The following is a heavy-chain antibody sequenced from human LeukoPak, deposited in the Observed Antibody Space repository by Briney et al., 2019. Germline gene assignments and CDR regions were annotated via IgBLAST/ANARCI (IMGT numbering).Heavy chain of an antibody. Sequence: ASVKVSCKASGYTFINHGINWLRQAPGQGLEWVGWISAYNGDTNYARRFQGRVTMTTDTSTKTSHMELRNLGSDDTAVYYCARALYSDSSGYYPGLDHWGQGTLVTVSS. CDR1: GYTFINHG. CDR3: ARALYSDSSGYYPGLDH. D-gene: IGHD3-22*01. J-gene: IGHJ4*02. V-gene: IGHV1-18*01. CDR2: ISAYNGDT.